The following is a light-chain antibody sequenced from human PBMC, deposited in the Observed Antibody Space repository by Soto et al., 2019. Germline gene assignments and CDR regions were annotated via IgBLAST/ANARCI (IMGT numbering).Light chain of an antibody. CDR2: GAS. CDR3: HQYGSSRFT. V-gene: IGKV3-20*01. Sequence: EIVLTQSPGTLSLSPGERATLSCRASQSVSSSYLAWFQQKPGPAPRLLIYGASSMATGLPDRFSCSGSGTDFTLTISRLEPEALAVYYCHQYGSSRFTFGPGTKVDIK. CDR1: QSVSSSY. J-gene: IGKJ3*01.